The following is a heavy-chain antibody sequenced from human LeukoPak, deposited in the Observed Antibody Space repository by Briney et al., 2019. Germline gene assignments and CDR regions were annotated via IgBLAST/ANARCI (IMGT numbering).Heavy chain of an antibody. CDR2: ISGSSSYM. CDR3: AGRPGGIFAQYYFDY. J-gene: IGHJ4*02. V-gene: IGHV3-21*01. D-gene: IGHD3-3*02. CDR1: GFTFSSYS. Sequence: GGSLRLSCAASGFTFSSYSMNWVRQAPGKGLEWVSSISGSSSYMFYADSVKGRFTISRDNAENSLYLQMNSLRAEDTAVYYCAGRPGGIFAQYYFDYWGQGTLVTVSS.